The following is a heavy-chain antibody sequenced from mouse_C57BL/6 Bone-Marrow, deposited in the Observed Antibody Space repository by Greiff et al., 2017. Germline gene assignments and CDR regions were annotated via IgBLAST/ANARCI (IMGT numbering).Heavy chain of an antibody. V-gene: IGHV1-4*01. D-gene: IGHD1-1*01. CDR3: ARLYYYGSTTTN. Sequence: QVQLQQSGAELARPGASVKMSCKASGYTFTSYTMHWVKQRPGQGLEWIGYINPSSGYTKYNQKFKDKATLTADKSFSTAYMQLSSLTSEDSAVYYCARLYYYGSTTTNWGQGTTLTVSS. J-gene: IGHJ2*01. CDR1: GYTFTSYT. CDR2: INPSSGYT.